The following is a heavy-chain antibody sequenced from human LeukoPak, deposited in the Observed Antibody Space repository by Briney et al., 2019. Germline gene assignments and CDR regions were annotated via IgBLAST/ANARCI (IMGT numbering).Heavy chain of an antibody. CDR3: ARADSYGSILDY. CDR1: GFTFSNYW. V-gene: IGHV3-7*04. Sequence: GGSLRLSCAASGFTFSNYWMSWVRQAPGKGLEWVASIDQYGRAKYYVDSVRGRFTFSRDNTKNSLHLQMNSLRAEDTAVYYCARADSYGSILDYWGQGTRVIDFS. D-gene: IGHD5-18*01. CDR2: IDQYGRAK. J-gene: IGHJ4*02.